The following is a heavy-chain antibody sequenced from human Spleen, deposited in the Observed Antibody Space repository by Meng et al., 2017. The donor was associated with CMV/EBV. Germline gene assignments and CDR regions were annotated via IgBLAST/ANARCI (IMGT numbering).Heavy chain of an antibody. CDR1: GGSFSGYY. D-gene: IGHD2-8*01. Sequence: QVLLKRGAEGLLKPSETLSLTCAVYGGSFSGYYWSWIRQPPGKGLEWIGEINHSGSTNYNPSLKSRVTISVDTSKNQFSLKLSSVTAADTAVYYCARGVRYCTNGVCPYYFDYWGQGTLVTVSS. J-gene: IGHJ4*02. V-gene: IGHV4-34*01. CDR2: INHSGST. CDR3: ARGVRYCTNGVCPYYFDY.